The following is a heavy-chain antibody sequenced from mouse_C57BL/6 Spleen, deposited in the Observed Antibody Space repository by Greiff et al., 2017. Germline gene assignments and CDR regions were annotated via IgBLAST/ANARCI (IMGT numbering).Heavy chain of an antibody. J-gene: IGHJ4*01. V-gene: IGHV10-1*01. Sequence: EVMLVESGGGLVQPKGSLKLSCAASGFSFNTYAMNWVRQAPGKGLEWVARIRSKSNNYATYYADSVKDRFTISRDDSESMLYLQMNNLKTEDTAMYYCVSLFYDGWEYYAMDYWGQGTSVTVSS. CDR2: IRSKSNNYAT. CDR1: GFSFNTYA. D-gene: IGHD2-3*01. CDR3: VSLFYDGWEYYAMDY.